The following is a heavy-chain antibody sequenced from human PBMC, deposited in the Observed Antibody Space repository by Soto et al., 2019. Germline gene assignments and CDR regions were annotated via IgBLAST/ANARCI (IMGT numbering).Heavy chain of an antibody. V-gene: IGHV3-21*01. CDR2: ISSSSSYI. CDR1: GFTFSSYS. J-gene: IGHJ6*02. Sequence: EVQLVESGGGLVKPGGSLRLSCAASGFTFSSYSMNWVRQAPGKGLEWVSSISSSSSYIYYADSVKGRFTISRDNAKNSLYLQMNSLRAEDTAVYYCARFLTFDWYGMDVWGQGTTVTVSS. CDR3: ARFLTFDWYGMDV. D-gene: IGHD3-9*01.